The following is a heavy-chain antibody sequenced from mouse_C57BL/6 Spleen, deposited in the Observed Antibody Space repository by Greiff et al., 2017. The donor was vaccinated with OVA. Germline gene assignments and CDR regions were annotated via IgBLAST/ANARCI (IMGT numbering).Heavy chain of an antibody. D-gene: IGHD1-1*01. CDR1: GYTFTSYW. Sequence: QVQLKQPGAELVKPGASVKLSCKASGYTFTSYWMHWVKQRPGRGLEWIGRIDPNSGGTKYNEKFKSKATLTVDKPSSTAYMQLSSLTSEDSAVYYCARYGDTTVEFAYWGQGTLVTVSA. CDR3: ARYGDTTVEFAY. CDR2: IDPNSGGT. V-gene: IGHV1-72*01. J-gene: IGHJ3*01.